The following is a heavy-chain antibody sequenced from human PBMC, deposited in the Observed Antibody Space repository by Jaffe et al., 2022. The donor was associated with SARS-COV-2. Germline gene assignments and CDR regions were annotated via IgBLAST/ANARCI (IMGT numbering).Heavy chain of an antibody. V-gene: IGHV1-18*01. CDR3: ARVDPSPTVTTVDL. CDR1: GYTFSSYD. J-gene: IGHJ4*02. CDR2: VSTYNGNT. D-gene: IGHD4-17*01. Sequence: QFHLVQSGAEVKKPGASVKVSCKPSGYTFSSYDIGWVRQAPGQGLEWMGRVSTYNGNTNYAQKFQGRVTMTTDTSTTTAFMELRSLRSDDTAVYYCARVDPSPTVTTVDLWGQGTLVTVSS.